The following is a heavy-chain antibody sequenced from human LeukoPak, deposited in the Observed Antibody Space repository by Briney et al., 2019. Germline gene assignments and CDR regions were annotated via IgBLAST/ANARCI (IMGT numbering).Heavy chain of an antibody. Sequence: GGSLRLSCAASEFTFGSYSMNWVRQAPGKGLEWVSYISSSSVTIYYADSVKGRFTVSRDNAKNSLYLQMNSLRAEDTAVYYCARDPYSGSYGNYYYYFMDVWGKGTTVTISS. D-gene: IGHD1-26*01. CDR3: ARDPYSGSYGNYYYYFMDV. CDR2: ISSSSVTI. V-gene: IGHV3-48*01. J-gene: IGHJ6*03. CDR1: EFTFGSYS.